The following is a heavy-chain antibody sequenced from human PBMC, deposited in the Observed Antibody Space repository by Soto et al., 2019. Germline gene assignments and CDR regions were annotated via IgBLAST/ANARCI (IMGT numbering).Heavy chain of an antibody. Sequence: PSETLSLTCTVSGGSISSYYWSWIRQPPGKGLEWIGYIYYSGSTNYNPSLKSRVTISVDTSKNQFSLKLSSVTAADTAVYYCARLVVPAAISYYYYMDVWGKGTTVTVSS. CDR2: IYYSGST. D-gene: IGHD2-2*01. CDR3: ARLVVPAAISYYYYMDV. J-gene: IGHJ6*03. V-gene: IGHV4-59*01. CDR1: GGSISSYY.